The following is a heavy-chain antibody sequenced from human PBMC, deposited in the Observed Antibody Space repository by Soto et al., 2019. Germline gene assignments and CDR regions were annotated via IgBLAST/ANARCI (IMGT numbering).Heavy chain of an antibody. CDR2: ITISGNKV. CDR1: GFPFSDSY. Sequence: GGSLRLSCAASGFPFSDSYMSWVRQAPGKGLEWISYITISGNKVDYADSLQGRFTISRDNAKNSLYLQMNRLRAEDTAVYYCARVSWREKYGMDVWGQGTTVTVSS. CDR3: ARVSWREKYGMDV. J-gene: IGHJ6*02. V-gene: IGHV3-11*01.